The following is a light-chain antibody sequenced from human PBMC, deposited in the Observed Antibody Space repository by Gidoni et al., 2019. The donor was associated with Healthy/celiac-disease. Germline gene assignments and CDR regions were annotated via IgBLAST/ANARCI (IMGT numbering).Light chain of an antibody. Sequence: SYVLTQPPSVSVAPGKTARITCGGNNIGSKSVHWYQQKPGQATVLVIYYDSDRPSGIPERCSGSNSGNTATLTISRVEAGDEADYYCQVWDSRVVFGGGTKLTVL. V-gene: IGLV3-21*04. J-gene: IGLJ2*01. CDR3: QVWDSRVV. CDR2: YDS. CDR1: NIGSKS.